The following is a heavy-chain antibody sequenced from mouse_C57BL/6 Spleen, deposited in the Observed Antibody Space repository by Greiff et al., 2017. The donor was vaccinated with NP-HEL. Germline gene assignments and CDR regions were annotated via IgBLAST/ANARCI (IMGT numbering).Heavy chain of an antibody. J-gene: IGHJ3*01. V-gene: IGHV1-22*01. D-gene: IGHD4-1*01. CDR2: INPNNGGT. CDR1: GYTFTDYN. Sequence: VQLKESGPELVKPGASVKMSCKASGYTFTDYNMHWVKQSHGKSLEWIGYINPNNGGTSYNQKFKGKATLTVNKSSSTAYMELRSLTSEDSAGYYCARTLLWDGGFAYWGQGTLVTVSA. CDR3: ARTLLWDGGFAY.